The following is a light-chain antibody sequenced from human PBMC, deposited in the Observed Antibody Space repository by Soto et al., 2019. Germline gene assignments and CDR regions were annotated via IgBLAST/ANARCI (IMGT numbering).Light chain of an antibody. V-gene: IGLV2-8*01. CDR1: SSDVGGYNF. J-gene: IGLJ1*01. CDR2: EVI. Sequence: QSALTQPPSASGSPGQSVTISCTGTSSDVGGYNFVSWYQQYPGKAPKLIIYEVIKRPSGVPDRFSGSKSGTSASLAISGLRSEDEADYYCAAWDDSLSGYVFGTGTKLTVL. CDR3: AAWDDSLSGYV.